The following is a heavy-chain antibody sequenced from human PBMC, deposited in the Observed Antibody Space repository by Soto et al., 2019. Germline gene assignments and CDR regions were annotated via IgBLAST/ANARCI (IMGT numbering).Heavy chain of an antibody. J-gene: IGHJ3*02. Sequence: ASVKVSCKASGGTFSSYAISWVRQAPGQGLEWMGGLXXXXXXXXXXXKFQGRVTITADESTSTAYMELSSLRSEDTAVYYCARRYYDSSGYYFAFDIWGQGTMVAVSS. V-gene: IGHV1-69*13. CDR3: ARRYYDSSGYYFAFDI. D-gene: IGHD3-22*01. CDR1: GGTFSSYA. CDR2: LXXXXXXX.